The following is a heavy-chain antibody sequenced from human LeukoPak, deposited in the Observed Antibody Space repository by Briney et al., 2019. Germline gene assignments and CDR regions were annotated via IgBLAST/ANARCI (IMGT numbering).Heavy chain of an antibody. J-gene: IGHJ5*02. CDR2: VNLNSGKT. CDR3: ARAHCRENMPAADTGCWFDP. V-gene: IGHV1-8*01. CDR1: GHTFTSFD. D-gene: IGHD6-13*01. Sequence: ASVKVSCKASGHTFTSFDINWVPQATGQGLEWMGWVNLNSGKTGFPQKFQGRVTMTRSTSISTAYMELSSLRSEDTAVYYCARAHCRENMPAADTGCWFDPWGQGTLVTVSS.